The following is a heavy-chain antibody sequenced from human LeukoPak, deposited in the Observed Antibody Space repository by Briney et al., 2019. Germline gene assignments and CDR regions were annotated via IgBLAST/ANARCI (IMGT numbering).Heavy chain of an antibody. CDR1: GGSFSDYY. V-gene: IGHV4-34*01. CDR3: ARCEAGTPFDY. CDR2: INHSRTT. J-gene: IGHJ4*02. Sequence: SETLSLTCAVYGGSFSDYYWSWIRQPPGKGLEWIGEINHSRTTDYNPSLKSRVTISVDTSKNQFSLKLSSVTAADTAVYYCARCEAGTPFDYWGQGTLVTVSS. D-gene: IGHD2-15*01.